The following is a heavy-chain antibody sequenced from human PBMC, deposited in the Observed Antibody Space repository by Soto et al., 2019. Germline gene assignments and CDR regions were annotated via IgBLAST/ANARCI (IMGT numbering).Heavy chain of an antibody. J-gene: IGHJ4*02. Sequence: EVQLLESGGGLVQPGGSLRLSCTASGFTFNGYAMNWVRQAPGKGLEWISAVTSGGTTTYYADSVKGRFTTSRDTSRSTVYLQMHRLGVDDTAIYYCAKDHLGGAVADSFDYWGRGTLVTVSS. D-gene: IGHD6-19*01. CDR3: AKDHLGGAVADSFDY. CDR1: GFTFNGYA. V-gene: IGHV3-23*01. CDR2: VTSGGTTT.